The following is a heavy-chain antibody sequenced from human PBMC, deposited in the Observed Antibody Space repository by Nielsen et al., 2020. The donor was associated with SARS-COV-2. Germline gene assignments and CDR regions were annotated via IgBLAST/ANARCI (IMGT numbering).Heavy chain of an antibody. J-gene: IGHJ4*02. CDR2: ISWNSGSI. Sequence: GGSLRLSCAASGFTFDDYAMHWVRQAPGKGLEWVPGISWNSGSIGYADSVKGRFTISRDNAKNSLYLQMNSLRAEDTALYYCAKASSSEYSSSSGDYWGQGTLVTVSS. CDR3: AKASSSEYSSSSGDY. D-gene: IGHD6-6*01. V-gene: IGHV3-9*01. CDR1: GFTFDDYA.